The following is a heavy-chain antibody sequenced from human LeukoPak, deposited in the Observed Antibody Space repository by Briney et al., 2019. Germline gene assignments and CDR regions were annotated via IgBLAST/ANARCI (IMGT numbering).Heavy chain of an antibody. V-gene: IGHV3-43*01. CDR3: ARDLGGYTLDYYFDY. CDR2: ISWDGGST. CDR1: GFTFDDYT. D-gene: IGHD5-12*01. J-gene: IGHJ4*02. Sequence: HPGGSLRLSCAASGFTFDDYTMHWVRQAPGKGLEWVSLISWDGGSTYYADSVKGRFTISRDNSKNTLYLQMNSLRAEDTAVYYCARDLGGYTLDYYFDYWGQGTLVTVSS.